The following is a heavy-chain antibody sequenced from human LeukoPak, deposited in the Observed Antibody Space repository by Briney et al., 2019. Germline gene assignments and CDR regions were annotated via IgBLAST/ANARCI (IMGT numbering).Heavy chain of an antibody. Sequence: GGSLRLSCAASGFTFSSYSMNWVRQAPGKGLKWVSSISSSSSYIYYADSVKGRFTISRDNAKNSLYLQMNSLRAEDTAVYYCARVRGVQYYFDYWGQGTLVTVSS. V-gene: IGHV3-21*01. CDR2: ISSSSSYI. CDR1: GFTFSSYS. CDR3: ARVRGVQYYFDY. D-gene: IGHD2-8*01. J-gene: IGHJ4*02.